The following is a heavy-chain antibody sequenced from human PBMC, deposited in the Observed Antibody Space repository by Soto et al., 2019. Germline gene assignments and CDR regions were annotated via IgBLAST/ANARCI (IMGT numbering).Heavy chain of an antibody. D-gene: IGHD2-21*02. V-gene: IGHV3-21*01. CDR2: ISSSSSYI. Sequence: EVQLVESGGGLVKPGGSLRLSCAASGFTFSSYSMNWVRQAPGKGLEWVSSISSSSSYIYYADSVKGRFTISRDNAKNSLYLQMNSLRAEDTAVYYCARIAYCGGDCYSMSEGMDVWGQGTTVTVSS. J-gene: IGHJ6*02. CDR1: GFTFSSYS. CDR3: ARIAYCGGDCYSMSEGMDV.